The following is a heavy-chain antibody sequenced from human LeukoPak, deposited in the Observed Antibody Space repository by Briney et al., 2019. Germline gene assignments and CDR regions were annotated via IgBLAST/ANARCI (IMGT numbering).Heavy chain of an antibody. D-gene: IGHD2-2*01. CDR2: IYLSDSDT. Sequence: GESLKISCKGSGFIFPSYWIAWVRQMPGKGLEWMGIIYLSDSDTKYSPSFQGQVTFSADKSISTAYLQWSSLKASDTAMYYCASPGRYCSGTSCYFRVWGQGTLVTVSS. CDR1: GFIFPSYW. CDR3: ASPGRYCSGTSCYFRV. V-gene: IGHV5-51*01. J-gene: IGHJ4*02.